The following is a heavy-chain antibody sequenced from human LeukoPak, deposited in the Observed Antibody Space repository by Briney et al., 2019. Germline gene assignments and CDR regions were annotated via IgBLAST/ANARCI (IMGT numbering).Heavy chain of an antibody. J-gene: IGHJ4*02. D-gene: IGHD4-17*01. CDR1: GFIFSDYY. CDR2: VTSSGGHM. V-gene: IGHV3-11*04. CDR3: ARVARYGGYIGGSDY. Sequence: PGGSLRLSCAASGFIFSDYYMTWIRQAPGKGLEWVSYVTSSGGHMYYADSAKGRFTISRDNAKNSLDLQMDSLRAEDTAVYYCARVARYGGYIGGSDYWGQGALVTVSS.